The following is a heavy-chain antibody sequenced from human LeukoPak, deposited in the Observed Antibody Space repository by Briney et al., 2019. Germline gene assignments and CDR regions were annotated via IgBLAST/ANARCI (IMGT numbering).Heavy chain of an antibody. V-gene: IGHV1-46*01. CDR1: GYTFTSYY. Sequence: ASVKVSCKASGYTFTSYYMHWVRQAPGQGLEWMGIINPSGGSTSYAQKFQGRVTMTRDTSISTAYMELSRLRSDDTAVYYCARDRLRDGMDVWGQGTTVTVSS. CDR2: INPSGGST. J-gene: IGHJ6*02. D-gene: IGHD5-24*01. CDR3: ARDRLRDGMDV.